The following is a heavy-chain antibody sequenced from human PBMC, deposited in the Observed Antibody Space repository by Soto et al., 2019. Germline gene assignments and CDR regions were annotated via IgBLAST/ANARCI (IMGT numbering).Heavy chain of an antibody. Sequence: QVQLVQSGAEEKKPGASVKVSCMASGFTFTPYAIHWVRQAPGQGLEWMGWINAGNGNTKYSQKFQGRVTITRDTSESTAYMELSSLRSEDTAEYYCARDRGWYFDLWGRGALVSVSS. V-gene: IGHV1-3*05. CDR2: INAGNGNT. CDR1: GFTFTPYA. J-gene: IGHJ2*01. CDR3: ARDRGWYFDL.